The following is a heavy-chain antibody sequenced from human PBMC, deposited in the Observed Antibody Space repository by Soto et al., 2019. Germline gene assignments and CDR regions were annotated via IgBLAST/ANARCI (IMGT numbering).Heavy chain of an antibody. J-gene: IGHJ4*02. CDR1: GGSITTYY. V-gene: IGHV4-59*01. Sequence: ETLSLTCTVSGGSITTYYWNWIRQPPGKGLEWIGYIFYSGSPNYNPSLKSRVTISVDTSQNQISLKLSSVTAADTAVYYCASDRDGYNSWGRGTLVTVSS. D-gene: IGHD5-12*01. CDR2: IFYSGSP. CDR3: ASDRDGYNS.